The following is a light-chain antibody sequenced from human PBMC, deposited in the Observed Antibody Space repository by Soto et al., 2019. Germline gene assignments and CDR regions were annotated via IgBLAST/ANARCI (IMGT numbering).Light chain of an antibody. J-gene: IGKJ1*01. Sequence: DIQMTQSPSSLSASVGDRVTITCRASQSISSYLNWYQQKPGKAPKLLIYAASSLQSGVPSRFSGSGPGKDFTLTISSLQPEDFASYYCQQSYSTTTWTFGQGTKV. V-gene: IGKV1-39*01. CDR1: QSISSY. CDR3: QQSYSTTTWT. CDR2: AAS.